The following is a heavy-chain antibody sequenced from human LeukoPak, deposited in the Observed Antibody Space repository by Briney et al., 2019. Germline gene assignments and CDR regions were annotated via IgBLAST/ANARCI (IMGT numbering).Heavy chain of an antibody. J-gene: IGHJ6*03. Sequence: PGGSLRLSCAASGFTLSSYNMKWVRQAPGKGLEWVSSISYRSSDIEYADSVKGRFTISRDNGKKSLYLQMNSLRAEDTAVYYCARVYSSSWYWGYLYMDVWGKGTTVTVSS. D-gene: IGHD6-13*01. CDR1: GFTLSSYN. V-gene: IGHV3-21*01. CDR2: ISYRSSDI. CDR3: ARVYSSSWYWGYLYMDV.